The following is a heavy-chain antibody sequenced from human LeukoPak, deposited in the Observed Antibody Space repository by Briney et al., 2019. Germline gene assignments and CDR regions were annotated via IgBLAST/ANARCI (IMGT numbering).Heavy chain of an antibody. CDR1: GGSISSSSYY. Sequence: SETLSLTCTVSGGSISSSSYYWGWIRQPPGKGLEWIGSIYYSGSTYYNPSLKSRVTISVDTSKNQFSLKLSSVTAADTAVYYCARRYYDSGGYYLRPFDPWGQGTLVTVSS. CDR3: ARRYYDSGGYYLRPFDP. CDR2: IYYSGST. V-gene: IGHV4-39*01. D-gene: IGHD3-22*01. J-gene: IGHJ5*02.